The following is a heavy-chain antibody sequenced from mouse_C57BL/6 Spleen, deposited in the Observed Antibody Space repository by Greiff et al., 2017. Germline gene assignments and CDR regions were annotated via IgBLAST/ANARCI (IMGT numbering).Heavy chain of an antibody. D-gene: IGHD1-1*01. CDR3: ARVPITTVVAGDD. Sequence: EVKLVESGGGLVKPGGSLKLSCAASGFTFSSYAMSWVRQTPEKRLEWVATISDGGSYTYYPDNVKGRFTISRDNAKNNLYLQMSHLKSEDTAMYYCARVPITTVVAGDDWGQGTTLTVSS. CDR1: GFTFSSYA. J-gene: IGHJ2*01. CDR2: ISDGGSYT. V-gene: IGHV5-4*03.